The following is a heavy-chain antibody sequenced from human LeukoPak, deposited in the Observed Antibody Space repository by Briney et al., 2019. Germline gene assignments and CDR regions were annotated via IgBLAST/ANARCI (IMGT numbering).Heavy chain of an antibody. V-gene: IGHV1-69*05. CDR1: GGTFSSYA. Sequence: ASVKVSCKASGGTFSSYAISWVRQAPGQGLEWMGGIIPIFGTANYAQELQGRVTMTTDTSTSTAYMELRSLRSDDTAVYYCARSLLYSSSWIDYWGQGTLVTVSS. J-gene: IGHJ4*02. CDR3: ARSLLYSSSWIDY. D-gene: IGHD6-13*01. CDR2: IIPIFGTA.